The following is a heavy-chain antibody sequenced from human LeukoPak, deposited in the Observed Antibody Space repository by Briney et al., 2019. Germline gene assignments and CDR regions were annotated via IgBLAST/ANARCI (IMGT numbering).Heavy chain of an antibody. J-gene: IGHJ4*02. V-gene: IGHV3-23*01. D-gene: IGHD2-2*01. CDR3: AKDPYIVVVPAANFDY. CDR1: GFTFSSYA. Sequence: PGGSLRLSCAAPGFTFSSYAMSWVRQAPGKGLEWVSAISGSGGSTYYADSVKGRFTISRDNSKNTLYLQMNSLRAEDTAVYYCAKDPYIVVVPAANFDYWGQGTLVTVSS. CDR2: ISGSGGST.